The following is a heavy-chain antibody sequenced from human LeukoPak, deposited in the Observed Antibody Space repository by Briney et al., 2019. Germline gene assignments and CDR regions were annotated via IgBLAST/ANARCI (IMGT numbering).Heavy chain of an antibody. V-gene: IGHV1-69*05. CDR1: GGIFSSYA. J-gene: IGHJ3*02. D-gene: IGHD6-19*01. CDR3: AREWLVLGSDAFDI. Sequence: ASVKVSCKASGGIFSSYAISWVRQAPGQGLEWMGGIIPIFGTANYAQKFQGRVTITTDESTSTAYMELSSLRSEDTAVYYCAREWLVLGSDAFDIWGQGTMVTVSS. CDR2: IIPIFGTA.